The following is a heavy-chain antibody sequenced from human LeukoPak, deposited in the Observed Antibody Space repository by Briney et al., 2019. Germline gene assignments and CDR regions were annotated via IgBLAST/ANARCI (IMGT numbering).Heavy chain of an antibody. CDR1: GYSFTSNW. D-gene: IGHD3-10*01. V-gene: IGHV5-10-1*01. Sequence: GESLKISCKGSGYSFTSNWISWVRQMPGKGLEWMGRIDPSDSYTNYSPSFQGHVTISADKSISTAYLQWSSLKASDTAMYYCARQSRMVRGAIDAFDIWGQGTMVTVSS. J-gene: IGHJ3*02. CDR3: ARQSRMVRGAIDAFDI. CDR2: IDPSDSYT.